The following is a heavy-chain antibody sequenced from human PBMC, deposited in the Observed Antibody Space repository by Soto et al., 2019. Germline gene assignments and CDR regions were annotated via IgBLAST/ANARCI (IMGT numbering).Heavy chain of an antibody. Sequence: PGGSLRLSCAASVFTFSSYAMSWVRQAPGKGLEWVSAISGSGGSTYYADSVKGRFTISRDNSKNTLYLQMNSLRAEDTAVYYCAKGSGSSTSCRYYADYWGQGNLVTVSS. CDR1: VFTFSSYA. CDR3: AKGSGSSTSCRYYADY. D-gene: IGHD2-2*01. CDR2: ISGSGGST. V-gene: IGHV3-23*01. J-gene: IGHJ4*02.